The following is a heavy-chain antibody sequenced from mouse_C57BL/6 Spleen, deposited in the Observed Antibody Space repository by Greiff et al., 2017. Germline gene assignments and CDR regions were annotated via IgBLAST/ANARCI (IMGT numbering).Heavy chain of an antibody. CDR1: GFNIKDYY. CDR2: IDPEDGET. Sequence: EVKLQESGAELVKPGSSVKLSCTASGFNIKDYYLHWVKQRTEQGLEWIGRIDPEDGETKYAPKFQGKATITADTSSNTAYLQLSSRTSEDTDVYYCARVNYYGSSYEYFDVWGTGTTVTVSS. J-gene: IGHJ1*03. CDR3: ARVNYYGSSYEYFDV. D-gene: IGHD1-1*01. V-gene: IGHV14-2*01.